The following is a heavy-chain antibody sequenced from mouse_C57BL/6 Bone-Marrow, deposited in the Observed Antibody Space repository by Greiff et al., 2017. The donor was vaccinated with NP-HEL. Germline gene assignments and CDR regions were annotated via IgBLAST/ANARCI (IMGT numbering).Heavy chain of an antibody. CDR2: LYPGSGST. D-gene: IGHD1-1*01. CDR1: GYTFTSYW. V-gene: IGHV1-55*01. J-gene: IGHJ2*01. CDR3: ARRGLLLRSHDC. Sequence: VQLQQPGAELVKPGASVKMSCKASGYTFTSYWITWVKQRPGQGLAWIGDLYPGSGSTNYTEKFQSKATLTVDTSSSTAYMQISSLTSEDAAVYYCARRGLLLRSHDCWGQGTTLTVSS.